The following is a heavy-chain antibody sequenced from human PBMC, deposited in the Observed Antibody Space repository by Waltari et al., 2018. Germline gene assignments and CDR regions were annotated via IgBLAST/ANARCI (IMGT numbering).Heavy chain of an antibody. CDR2: ISSSSNNI. V-gene: IGHV3-21*01. J-gene: IGHJ6*02. Sequence: EVQLVESGGGLVKPGGSLRLACAASGFTFISCGINWVRQAPGKGLEWVSSISSSSNNIYYADSVKGRFTISRDNAKYSLYLQMNSLRVEDTAVYHCARDVLGYYGMDVWGQGTTVTVSS. CDR1: GFTFISCG. CDR3: ARDVLGYYGMDV. D-gene: IGHD2-8*01.